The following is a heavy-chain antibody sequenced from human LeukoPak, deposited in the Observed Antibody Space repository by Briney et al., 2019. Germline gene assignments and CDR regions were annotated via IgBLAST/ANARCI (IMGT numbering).Heavy chain of an antibody. CDR2: IYYSGST. D-gene: IGHD3-16*01. V-gene: IGHV4-39*02. CDR3: ARGLVWRFLLDSRRDSFDI. Sequence: PSETLSLTCTVSGGSIFSSSYYWGWVRQPPGKGLEWIGSIYYSGSTYYNPSLKSRVTISVDTSKNHFSLKLSSVTAADTAVYYCARGLVWRFLLDSRRDSFDIWGQGTTITVSS. J-gene: IGHJ3*02. CDR1: GGSIFSSSYY.